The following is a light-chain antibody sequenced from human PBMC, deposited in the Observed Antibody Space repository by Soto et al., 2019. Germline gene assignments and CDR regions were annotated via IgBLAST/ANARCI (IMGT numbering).Light chain of an antibody. CDR2: DAS. V-gene: IGKV1-39*01. J-gene: IGKJ1*01. CDR1: QNIDTY. Sequence: DIQMTQSPPALSASVGDRDTITCRASQNIDTYLNRYHQKPGKAPELLIHDASSLQSGVPSRFSGSGSGTDFTLTISSLQPEDFAVYYCQQSYSSPPTFGQGTKVDNK. CDR3: QQSYSSPPT.